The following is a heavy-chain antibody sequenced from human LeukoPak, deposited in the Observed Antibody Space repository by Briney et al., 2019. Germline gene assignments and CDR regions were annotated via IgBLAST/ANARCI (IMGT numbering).Heavy chain of an antibody. D-gene: IGHD3-16*01. V-gene: IGHV3-23*01. CDR2: ISGGGGST. CDR1: GFTFTSYS. J-gene: IGHJ4*02. CDR3: AKDLYGDY. Sequence: GGSLRLSCAASGFTFTSYSMNWVRQAPGKGLEWVSTISGGGGSTYYADSVKGRFTISRDNSKNTLYLQLNSLRAEDTAVYYCAKDLYGDYRGQGTLVTVSS.